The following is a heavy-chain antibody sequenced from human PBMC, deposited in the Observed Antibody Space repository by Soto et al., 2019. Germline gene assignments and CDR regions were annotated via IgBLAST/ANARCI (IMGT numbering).Heavy chain of an antibody. J-gene: IGHJ6*04. V-gene: IGHV3-48*01. CDR2: IGSSGSTI. CDR3: ARGLGPDV. Sequence: EGQLVESGGGLVQPGGSLRLSCAASGFSFSSFSMNWVRQAPGKGLEWVSYIGSSGSTIYYADSVKGRFTISRDKAKNSVYLQMNSLRADDTAVYYCARGLGPDVWGKGTTVTVSS. CDR1: GFSFSSFS. D-gene: IGHD1-26*01.